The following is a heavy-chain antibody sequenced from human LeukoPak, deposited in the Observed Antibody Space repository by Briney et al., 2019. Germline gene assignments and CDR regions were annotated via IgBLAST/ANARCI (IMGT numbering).Heavy chain of an antibody. CDR1: GGSISSGSYY. J-gene: IGHJ4*02. D-gene: IGHD3-10*01. Sequence: PSETLSLTCTVSGGSISSGSYYWSWIRQPAGKGLEWIGRIYTSGSTNYNPSLKSRVTISVDTSKNQFSLKLSSVTAADTAVYYCARRTITMVRGARAFDYWGQGTLVTVSS. CDR3: ARRTITMVRGARAFDY. CDR2: IYTSGST. V-gene: IGHV4-61*02.